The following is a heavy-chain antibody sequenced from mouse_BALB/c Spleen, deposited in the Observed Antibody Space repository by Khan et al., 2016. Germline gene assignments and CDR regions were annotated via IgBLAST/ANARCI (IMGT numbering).Heavy chain of an antibody. V-gene: IGHV2-6-4*01. CDR3: ARSLLWPAMDY. CDR1: GVSLYRYS. D-gene: IGHD2-10*01. J-gene: IGHJ4*01. Sequence: VQLKQSGPGLVAPSQRLSITCTVSGVSLYRYSVHWVRQPPGKGLEWLGMIWGGGSTDYNSALKSRLTISKDNSKSQVFLKMNSLQTGDTAMYYCARSLLWPAMDYWGKGTSVTVSS. CDR2: IWGGGST.